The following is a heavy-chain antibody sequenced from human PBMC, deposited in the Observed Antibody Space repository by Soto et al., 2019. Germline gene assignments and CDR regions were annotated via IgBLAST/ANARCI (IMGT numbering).Heavy chain of an antibody. Sequence: QVQLQESGPGLVKPSETLSLTCAVSGGSISSSTYHWAWIRQPPGKGLEWIASIYYTGTTYYSPSLRSRVTIAVATSKKHFSLKLSSVAAADTAVYYCSRERESASEHWGQGTLCSVAS. CDR2: IYYTGTT. CDR1: GGSISSSTYH. J-gene: IGHJ4*02. V-gene: IGHV4-39*02. CDR3: SRERESASEH.